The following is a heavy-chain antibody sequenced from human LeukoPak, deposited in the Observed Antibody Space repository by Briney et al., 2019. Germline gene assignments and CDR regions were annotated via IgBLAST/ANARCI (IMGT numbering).Heavy chain of an antibody. CDR1: GYSFTRNG. CDR2: ISTNNGNR. V-gene: IGHV1-18*01. J-gene: IGHJ4*02. CDR3: ARELVSGWYDY. Sequence: GASVKVSCKASGYSFTRNGIGWVRQAPGQGLEWMGWISTNNGNRHYVQQFQGRVTMTTDTSTSTAYMELRRLRSDDTAVYYCARELVSGWYDYWGQGTLVTVSS. D-gene: IGHD6-19*01.